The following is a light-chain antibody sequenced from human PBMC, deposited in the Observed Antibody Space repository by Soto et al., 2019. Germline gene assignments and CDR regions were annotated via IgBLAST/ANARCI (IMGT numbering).Light chain of an antibody. CDR2: GAS. Sequence: EIVLTQSPGTLSLSPGERATLSCRASQSVGSSYLAWYQQRPGQAPRLLIYGASSMATGTPDRFSGSGSGTDFTLTISRLETEDFAVYYCQQYGSLYTFGQGTKLEIK. J-gene: IGKJ2*01. CDR3: QQYGSLYT. CDR1: QSVGSSY. V-gene: IGKV3-20*01.